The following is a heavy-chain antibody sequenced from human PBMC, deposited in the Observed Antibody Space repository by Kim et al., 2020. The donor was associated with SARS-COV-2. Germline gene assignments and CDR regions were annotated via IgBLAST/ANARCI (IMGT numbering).Heavy chain of an antibody. J-gene: IGHJ4*02. Sequence: GGSLRLSCSASGFTFTSYAMHWVRQAPGKGLEHVSVISISGGSTFYADSVKGRFAISRDNSKNTLYLQMNSLRPEDTAVYYCVKGYYGSDYQYYFDYWGQGTLVSVSS. CDR1: GFTFTSYA. V-gene: IGHV3-64D*06. CDR3: VKGYYGSDYQYYFDY. CDR2: ISISGGST. D-gene: IGHD3-10*01.